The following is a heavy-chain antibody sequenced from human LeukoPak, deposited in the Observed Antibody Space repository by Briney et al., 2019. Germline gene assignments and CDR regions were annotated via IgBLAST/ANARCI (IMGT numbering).Heavy chain of an antibody. V-gene: IGHV3-23*01. Sequence: GGSLRLSCAASGFPFSNHAMSWVRQPQGKGREGVSAISNGNTYYADSVRGRFTISRDDSKNMVYLQMNSLRDEDTALYYCVREAGYCASVCLKSNWFDPWGQGTLVTVSS. D-gene: IGHD2-21*02. CDR3: VREAGYCASVCLKSNWFDP. CDR1: GFPFSNHA. CDR2: ISNGNT. J-gene: IGHJ5*02.